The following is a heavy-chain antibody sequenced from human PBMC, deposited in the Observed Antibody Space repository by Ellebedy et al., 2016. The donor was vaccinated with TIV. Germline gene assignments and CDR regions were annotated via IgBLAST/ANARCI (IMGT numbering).Heavy chain of an antibody. CDR3: AKDLEGSSWIRLRDYYYYYGMDV. Sequence: PGGSLRLSCAASGFTFSSYAMSWVRQAPGKGLEWVSAISGSGGSTYYADSVKGRFTISRDNSKNTLYLQMNSLRAEDTAVYYCAKDLEGSSWIRLRDYYYYYGMDVWGQGTTVTVSS. J-gene: IGHJ6*02. CDR1: GFTFSSYA. CDR2: ISGSGGST. V-gene: IGHV3-23*01. D-gene: IGHD6-13*01.